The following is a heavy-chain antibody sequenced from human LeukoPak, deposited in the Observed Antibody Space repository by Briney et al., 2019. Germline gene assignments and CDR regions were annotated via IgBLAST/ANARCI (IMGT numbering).Heavy chain of an antibody. V-gene: IGHV3-30-3*01. Sequence: GRSLRLSCAASGFTFSSYAMHWVRQAPGKGLEWVAVISYDGSNKYYADSVKGRFTISRDNSKNTLYLQMNSLRAEDTAVYYCARDQRCSSTSCYSSRIYYYYGMDVWGQGTTVTVSS. CDR2: ISYDGSNK. J-gene: IGHJ6*02. CDR1: GFTFSSYA. CDR3: ARDQRCSSTSCYSSRIYYYYGMDV. D-gene: IGHD2-2*01.